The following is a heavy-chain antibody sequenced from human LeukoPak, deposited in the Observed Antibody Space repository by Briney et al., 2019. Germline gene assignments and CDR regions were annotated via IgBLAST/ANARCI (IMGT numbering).Heavy chain of an antibody. Sequence: GGALRLSRAASGFTFSSYSMNCVRQAPGKGGEWVSSISSSRSDIYYADSVKGRFTISRDNTKNSRYLQMNSLRAEDTAVYYCARAEKAAAGTWAFDIWGQGTMVTVSS. V-gene: IGHV3-21*01. CDR2: ISSSRSDI. D-gene: IGHD6-13*01. J-gene: IGHJ3*02. CDR3: ARAEKAAAGTWAFDI. CDR1: GFTFSSYS.